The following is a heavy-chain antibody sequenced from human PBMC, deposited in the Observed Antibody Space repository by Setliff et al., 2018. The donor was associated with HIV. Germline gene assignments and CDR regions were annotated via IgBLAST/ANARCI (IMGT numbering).Heavy chain of an antibody. CDR1: GGSIRSGGYY. D-gene: IGHD6-13*01. CDR2: IYYSGST. Sequence: SETLSLTCTVSGGSIRSGGYYWSWIRQHPGKGLEWIGYIYYSGSTYYNPSLKSRVTISVDTSKNQFSLKLSSVTAADTAVYYCATYSSSWPDYWGQGTLVTVSS. J-gene: IGHJ4*02. V-gene: IGHV4-31*03. CDR3: ATYSSSWPDY.